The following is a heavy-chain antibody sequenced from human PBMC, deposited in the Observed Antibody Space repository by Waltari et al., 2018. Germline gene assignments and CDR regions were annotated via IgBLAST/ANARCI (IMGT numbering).Heavy chain of an antibody. D-gene: IGHD2-15*01. CDR3: ARHRVTRQDCSGGSCYSGWFDP. J-gene: IGHJ5*02. CDR2: IYYSGST. Sequence: QLQLQESGPGLVKPSETLSLTCTVSGCSISSRSYYWGWIRQPPGKGLEWIGSIYYSGSTYYNPSLKSRVTISVDTSKNQFSLKLSSVTAADTAVYYCARHRVTRQDCSGGSCYSGWFDPWGQGTLVTVSS. CDR1: GCSISSRSYY. V-gene: IGHV4-39*01.